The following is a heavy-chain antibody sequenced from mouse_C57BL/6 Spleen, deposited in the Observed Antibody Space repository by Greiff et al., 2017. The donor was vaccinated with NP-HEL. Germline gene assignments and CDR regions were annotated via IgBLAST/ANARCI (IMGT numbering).Heavy chain of an antibody. D-gene: IGHD2-3*01. CDR3: TTGDGYSFAY. CDR2: IDPENGDT. CDR1: GFNIKDDY. V-gene: IGHV14-4*01. J-gene: IGHJ3*01. Sequence: EVHLVESGAELVRPGASVKLSCTASGFNIKDDYMHWVKQRPEQGLEWIGWIDPENGDTEYASKFQGKATITADTSSNTAYLQLSSLTSEDTAVYYCTTGDGYSFAYWGQGTLVTVSA.